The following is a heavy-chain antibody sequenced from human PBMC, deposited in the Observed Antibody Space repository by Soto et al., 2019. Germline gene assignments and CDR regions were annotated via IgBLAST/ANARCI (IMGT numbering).Heavy chain of an antibody. D-gene: IGHD5-18*01. CDR3: ARNSSDTAMANAFDI. CDR2: IYYSGST. CDR1: GGSISSSSYY. Sequence: PSETLSLTCTVSGGSISSSSYYWGWIRQPPGKGLEWIGSIYYSGSTYYNPSLKSRVTISVDTSKNQFSLKLSSVTAADTAVYYCARNSSDTAMANAFDIWGQGTMVTVSS. J-gene: IGHJ3*02. V-gene: IGHV4-39*01.